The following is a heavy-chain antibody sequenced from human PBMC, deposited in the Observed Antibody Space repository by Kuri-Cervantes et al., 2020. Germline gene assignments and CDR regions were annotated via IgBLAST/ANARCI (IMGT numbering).Heavy chain of an antibody. D-gene: IGHD3-22*01. V-gene: IGHV3-23*01. CDR1: GFTFSNYA. Sequence: GESLKISCAASGFTFSNYAMSWVRQAPGKGLEWVSGISASGASTYYADSLKGRFTISRDASKNTLDLQMNSLRAEDTAVYYCATIDYYDSSGPDDIDAFDIWGQGTMGTVSS. J-gene: IGHJ3*02. CDR2: ISASGAST. CDR3: ATIDYYDSSGPDDIDAFDI.